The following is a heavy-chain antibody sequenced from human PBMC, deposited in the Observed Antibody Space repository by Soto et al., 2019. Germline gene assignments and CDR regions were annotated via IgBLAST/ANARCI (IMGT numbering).Heavy chain of an antibody. J-gene: IGHJ5*02. CDR3: AKDVGQWLAREFDP. Sequence: GVLRLSCAASGCTFSSYAMSWVRQAPGKGLEWVSAISGSGGSTYYADSVKGRFTISRDNSKNTLYLQMNSLRAEDTAVYYCAKDVGQWLAREFDPWGQGTLVTVS. D-gene: IGHD6-19*01. CDR2: ISGSGGST. CDR1: GCTFSSYA. V-gene: IGHV3-23*01.